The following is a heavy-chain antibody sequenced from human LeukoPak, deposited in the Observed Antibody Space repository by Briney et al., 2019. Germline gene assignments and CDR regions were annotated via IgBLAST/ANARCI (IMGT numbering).Heavy chain of an antibody. CDR3: AKAIGYSYGYDDY. D-gene: IGHD5-18*01. J-gene: IGHJ4*02. Sequence: PGGSLRLSCAASGITFSNYAMSWVRQAPGKGLAWVSAISGSGGTTFYADSVKGRFTISRDNSKSTLYLQMNSLTAGDTAIYYCAKAIGYSYGYDDYWGQGTVVTVSS. CDR1: GITFSNYA. V-gene: IGHV3-23*01. CDR2: ISGSGGTT.